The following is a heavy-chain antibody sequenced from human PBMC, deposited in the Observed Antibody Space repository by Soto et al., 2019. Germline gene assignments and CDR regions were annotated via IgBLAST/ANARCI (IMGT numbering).Heavy chain of an antibody. V-gene: IGHV3-21*01. Sequence: GESLKISCAASGFTFSSYSMNWVRQAPGKGLEWVSSISSSSSYIYYADSVKGRFTISRDNAKNSLYLQMNSLRAEDTAVYYCARDGLAAAGAFDYWGQGTLVTVSS. CDR1: GFTFSSYS. D-gene: IGHD6-13*01. CDR3: ARDGLAAAGAFDY. CDR2: ISSSSSYI. J-gene: IGHJ4*02.